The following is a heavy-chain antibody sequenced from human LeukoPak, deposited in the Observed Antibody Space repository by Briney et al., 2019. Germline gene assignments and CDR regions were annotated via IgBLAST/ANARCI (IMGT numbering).Heavy chain of an antibody. Sequence: SETLSLTCTVSGGSISSYYWSWIRQPPGKGLEWIGYIYYSGSTNYNPSLKSRVTISVDTSKNQFSLKLSSVTAADTAVYYCARHRRLAPIINWFDPWGQGTLVTVSS. D-gene: IGHD3-10*01. J-gene: IGHJ5*02. V-gene: IGHV4-59*08. CDR1: GGSISSYY. CDR2: IYYSGST. CDR3: ARHRRLAPIINWFDP.